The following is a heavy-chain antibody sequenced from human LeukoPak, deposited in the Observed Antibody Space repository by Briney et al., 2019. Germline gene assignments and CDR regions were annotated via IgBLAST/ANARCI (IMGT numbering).Heavy chain of an antibody. CDR2: INQSGNS. Sequence: SETLSLTCEVNGGSLSGSYWSWIRQSPEKGLEWIGEINQSGNSNYNPSLKSRVTILVDTSKNQFSLKLSSVTAADTAVYYCARQKPSTFRQYGRGRPLDSWGQGTLVTVSS. D-gene: IGHD4-11*01. CDR1: GGSLSGSY. CDR3: ARQKPSTFRQYGRGRPLDS. V-gene: IGHV4-34*01. J-gene: IGHJ4*02.